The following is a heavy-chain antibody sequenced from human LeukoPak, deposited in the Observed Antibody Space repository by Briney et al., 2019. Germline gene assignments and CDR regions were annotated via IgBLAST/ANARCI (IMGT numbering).Heavy chain of an antibody. Sequence: GGSLRRSCAASGFTFSSYAMNWVRQAPGKGLEWVASTKGNGGSTDYTDSVKDRFTISRDNSKNTVYLQMHSLRADDTAVYYCAKGSYYYDTSGYFDSWGHGALVTVSS. CDR3: AKGSYYYDTSGYFDS. CDR2: TKGNGGST. D-gene: IGHD3-22*01. J-gene: IGHJ4*01. V-gene: IGHV3-23*01. CDR1: GFTFSSYA.